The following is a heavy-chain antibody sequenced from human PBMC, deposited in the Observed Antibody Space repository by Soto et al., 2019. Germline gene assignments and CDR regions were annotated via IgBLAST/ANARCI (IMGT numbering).Heavy chain of an antibody. CDR3: AKEGGLSGSYYISSSYYFDY. J-gene: IGHJ4*02. V-gene: IGHV3-30*18. CDR1: GFTLSSYG. Sequence: QVQLVECGGGVVQPGRSLRLSCVASGFTLSSYGMHWVRQAPGKGLEWVAIISYDGSNTYYADSVKGRFTISRDNSKNTLYLQMNSLRAEDTSVYYCAKEGGLSGSYYISSSYYFDYWGQGTLVTVSS. CDR2: ISYDGSNT. D-gene: IGHD1-26*01.